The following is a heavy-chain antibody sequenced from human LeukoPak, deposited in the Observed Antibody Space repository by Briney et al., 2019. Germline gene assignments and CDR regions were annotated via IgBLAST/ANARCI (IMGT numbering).Heavy chain of an antibody. CDR1: GGSISSYY. J-gene: IGHJ5*02. D-gene: IGHD3-10*01. V-gene: IGHV4-59*08. CDR3: AGNTLLWFGEFSGFDP. Sequence: PSETLSLTCTVSGGSISSYYWSWIRQPPGKGLEWIGYIYYSGSTNYNPSLKSRVTISVDTSKNQFSLELSSVTAADTAVYYCAGNTLLWFGEFSGFDPWGQGTLVTVSS. CDR2: IYYSGST.